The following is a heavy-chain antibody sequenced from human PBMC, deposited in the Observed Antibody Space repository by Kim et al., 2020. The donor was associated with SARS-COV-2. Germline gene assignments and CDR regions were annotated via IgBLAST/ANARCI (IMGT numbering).Heavy chain of an antibody. CDR1: GFTFSSYG. CDR3: AKDFFGIAVAGSNLDY. J-gene: IGHJ4*02. CDR2: ISYDGSNK. V-gene: IGHV3-30*18. D-gene: IGHD6-19*01. Sequence: GGSLRLSCAASGFTFSSYGMHWVRQAPGKGLEWVAVISYDGSNKYYADSVKGRFTISRDNSKNTLYLQMKSLRAEDTAVYYCAKDFFGIAVAGSNLDYWGQGTLVTVSS.